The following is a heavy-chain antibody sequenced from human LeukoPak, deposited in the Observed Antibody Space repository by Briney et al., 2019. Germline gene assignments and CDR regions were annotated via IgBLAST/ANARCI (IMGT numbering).Heavy chain of an antibody. Sequence: GSSVKVSCKASGGTFSSYAISWVRQAPGQGLEWMGRIIPILGIANYAQKFQGRVTITADKSTSTAYMELSSLRSEDTAVYYCARASGRYCGGDCTTRPYYYYGMDVWGQGTTVTVSS. CDR3: ARASGRYCGGDCTTRPYYYYGMDV. CDR2: IIPILGIA. CDR1: GGTFSSYA. J-gene: IGHJ6*02. V-gene: IGHV1-69*04. D-gene: IGHD2-21*02.